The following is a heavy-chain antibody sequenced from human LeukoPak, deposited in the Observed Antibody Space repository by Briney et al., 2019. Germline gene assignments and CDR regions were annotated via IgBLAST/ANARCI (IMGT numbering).Heavy chain of an antibody. V-gene: IGHV4-61*02. CDR3: AREKPHFDY. CDR2: IYTSGST. Sequence: SETLSLTCTVSGGSISSGSYYWSWIRQPAGKGLEWIGRIYTSGSTNYNPSLKSRVTMSVDTSKNQFSLKLSSVTAADPAVYYCAREKPHFDYWGQGTLVTVSS. CDR1: GGSISSGSYY. J-gene: IGHJ4*02.